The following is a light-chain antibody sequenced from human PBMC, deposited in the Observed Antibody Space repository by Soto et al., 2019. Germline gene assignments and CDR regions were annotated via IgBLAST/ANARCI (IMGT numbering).Light chain of an antibody. Sequence: DIVMTQSPDSLAVSLGERAXXXXXXXXXXXXSSNNKNYLAWYQQKPGQPPKALIYWASTRESGVPDRFSGSGSGTDFTLTISSLQPEDVATYYCQKYNSAPPITFGQGTRLEIK. J-gene: IGKJ5*01. CDR1: XXXXXSSNNKNY. V-gene: IGKV4-1*01. CDR2: WAS. CDR3: QKYNSAPPIT.